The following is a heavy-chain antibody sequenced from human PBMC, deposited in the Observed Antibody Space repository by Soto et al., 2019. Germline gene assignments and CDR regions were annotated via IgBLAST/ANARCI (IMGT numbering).Heavy chain of an antibody. CDR2: ISHTGTTS. CDR1: GFTFTDYY. J-gene: IGHJ5*02. V-gene: IGHV3-11*01. CDR3: ARGAYFNNYYSDGFDP. D-gene: IGHD3-10*01. Sequence: QVQLVEYGGGLVKPGESLRLSCAASGFTFTDYYMAWIRQAPGKGLEWVSYISHTGTTSYYADSVKGRFTISRDNAKNSLYLQMNSLTAEDTAVYYCARGAYFNNYYSDGFDPWGQGNLVTVSS.